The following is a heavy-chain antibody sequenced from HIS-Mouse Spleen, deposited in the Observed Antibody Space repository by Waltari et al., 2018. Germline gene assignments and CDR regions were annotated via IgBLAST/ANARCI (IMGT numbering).Heavy chain of an antibody. J-gene: IGHJ3*02. Sequence: QVQLQESGPGLVKPSETLSLTCTVSGGSISSYYWRWILQPAGTGLEWIGRIYTSGSTNYNPSLKSRVTMSVDTSKNQFSLKLSSVTAADTAVYYCARDFHDFWSGYYGGDKKHDAFDIWGQGTMVTVSS. V-gene: IGHV4-4*07. CDR1: GGSISSYY. D-gene: IGHD3-3*01. CDR3: ARDFHDFWSGYYGGDKKHDAFDI. CDR2: IYTSGST.